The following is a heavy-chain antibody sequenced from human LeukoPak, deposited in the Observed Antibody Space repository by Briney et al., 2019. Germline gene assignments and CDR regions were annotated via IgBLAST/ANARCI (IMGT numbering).Heavy chain of an antibody. V-gene: IGHV3-64D*09. Sequence: GGSLRLSCSASGFTFSNNVMHWVRQAPGKGLEYVSATSTNGDTTYYTDSVKGRFTISRDNSKNTLSLQMSSLRAEDTAVYFCVKDYGRDWNGHWFDSWGQGTLVTVSS. D-gene: IGHD2-21*02. CDR1: GFTFSNNV. CDR3: VKDYGRDWNGHWFDS. J-gene: IGHJ5*01. CDR2: TSTNGDTT.